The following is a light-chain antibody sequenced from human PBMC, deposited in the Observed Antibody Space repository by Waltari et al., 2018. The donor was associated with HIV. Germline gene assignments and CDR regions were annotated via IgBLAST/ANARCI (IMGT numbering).Light chain of an antibody. J-gene: IGLJ3*02. CDR1: HIGSQS. CDR3: QLWDTTSYHPV. Sequence: SYVLTQPPSVSVAPGPTARITCGGAHIGSQSVHWYQQKPGQAPLLVVFDDGDRPSGIPERFSGSNSGNTATLTIGRVEAGDEADYYCQLWDTTSYHPVFGGGTKLTVL. V-gene: IGLV3-21*02. CDR2: DDG.